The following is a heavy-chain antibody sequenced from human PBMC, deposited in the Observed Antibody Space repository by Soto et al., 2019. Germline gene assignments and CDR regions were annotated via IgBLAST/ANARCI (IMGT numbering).Heavy chain of an antibody. Sequence: GGSLRLSCAASGFTFSSYGMHWVRQAPGKGLEWVAVISYDGSNKYYADSVKGRFTISRDNSKNTLYLQMNSLRAEDTAVYYCAREIAARYYYYYGMDVWGQGTTVTVSS. J-gene: IGHJ6*02. CDR2: ISYDGSNK. V-gene: IGHV3-30*03. D-gene: IGHD6-6*01. CDR1: GFTFSSYG. CDR3: AREIAARYYYYYGMDV.